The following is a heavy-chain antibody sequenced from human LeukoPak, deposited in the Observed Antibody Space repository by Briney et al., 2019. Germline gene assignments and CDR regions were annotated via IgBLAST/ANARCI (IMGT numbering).Heavy chain of an antibody. CDR1: RVSIHGYY. CDR3: ARGRYDSSGYSFDY. V-gene: IGHV4-59*01. CDR2: VYYSGST. J-gene: IGHJ4*02. Sequence: SSETLSLTCTVSRVSIHGYYWNWIRQPPGKGLEWIGYVYYSGSTSYSPSLESRVTISVDTSKNQFSLKLSSVTAADTAVYYCARGRYDSSGYSFDYWGQGTLVTVSS. D-gene: IGHD3-22*01.